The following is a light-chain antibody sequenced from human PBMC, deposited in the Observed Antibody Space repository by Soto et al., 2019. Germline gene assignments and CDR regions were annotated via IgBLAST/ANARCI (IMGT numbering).Light chain of an antibody. V-gene: IGKV3-20*01. J-gene: IGKJ5*01. CDR1: QSVSSN. Sequence: EVVLTQSPGTLSLSPGGRAPLSCRASQSVSSNLAWYQHKPGQAPSLLIYGASRRATGIPDRFSGSGSGTDFTLTISRLEPEDFAVYYCQKYDSSPITFGQGTRREIK. CDR3: QKYDSSPIT. CDR2: GAS.